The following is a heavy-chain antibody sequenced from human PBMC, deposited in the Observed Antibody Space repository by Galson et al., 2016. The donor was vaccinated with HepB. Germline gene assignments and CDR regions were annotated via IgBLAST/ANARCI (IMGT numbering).Heavy chain of an antibody. CDR1: GFTFSDHA. V-gene: IGHV3-64D*08. CDR3: AKHRLGYYDSGSPFDD. D-gene: IGHD3-10*01. Sequence: SLRLSCAASGFTFSDHAMHWVRRAPGKGLDYVSAISGNGDNTHYADSVRGRFTISRDNSKNTLYLQMSSLRAEDAAIYYCAKHRLGYYDSGSPFDDGGQGTLVTVSS. CDR2: ISGNGDNT. J-gene: IGHJ4*02.